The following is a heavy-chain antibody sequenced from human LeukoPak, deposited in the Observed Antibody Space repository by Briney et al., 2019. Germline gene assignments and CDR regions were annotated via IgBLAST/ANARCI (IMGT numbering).Heavy chain of an antibody. CDR2: INHSGST. D-gene: IGHD3-22*01. Sequence: SETLSLTCAVYGGSFSGYYWSWIRQPPGKGLEWIGEINHSGSTNYNPSLKSRVTISVDTSKNQFSLKLSSVTAADTGVYYCWIYNYGTQFDYWGQGALVTVSS. CDR1: GGSFSGYY. CDR3: WIYNYGTQFDY. J-gene: IGHJ4*02. V-gene: IGHV4-34*01.